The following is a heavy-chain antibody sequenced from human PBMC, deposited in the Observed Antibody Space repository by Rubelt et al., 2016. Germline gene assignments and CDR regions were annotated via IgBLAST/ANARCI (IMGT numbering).Heavy chain of an antibody. J-gene: IGHJ4*02. CDR2: INHSGST. V-gene: IGHV4-34*01. CDR1: GGSFSGYY. CDR3: ARSGRYSSRSSLWY. Sequence: QVQLQQWGAGLLKPSETLSLTCAVYGGSFSGYYWSWIRQPPGKGLEWIGEINHSGSTNYNPSFKSRVTISVDTSKNQFSLKLSSVTAADTAVYYCARSGRYSSRSSLWYWGQGTLVTVSS. D-gene: IGHD6-13*01.